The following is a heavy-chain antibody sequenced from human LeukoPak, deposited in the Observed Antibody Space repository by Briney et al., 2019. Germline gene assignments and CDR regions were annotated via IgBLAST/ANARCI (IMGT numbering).Heavy chain of an antibody. D-gene: IGHD5-18*01. CDR1: GFTFSSYG. CDR2: ISYDGSNK. J-gene: IGHJ4*02. V-gene: IGHV3-30*18. Sequence: GRSLRLSCAASGFTFSSYGMHWVRQAPGKGLEWVAVISYDGSNKYYADSVKGRFTISRDNSKNTLYLQMNSLRAEDTAVYYCAKNDGGYSYGYSTYYFDYWGQGTLVTVSS. CDR3: AKNDGGYSYGYSTYYFDY.